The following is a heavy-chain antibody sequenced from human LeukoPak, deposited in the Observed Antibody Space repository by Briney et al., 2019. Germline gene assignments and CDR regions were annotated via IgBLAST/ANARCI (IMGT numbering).Heavy chain of an antibody. CDR1: GYSISSGYF. V-gene: IGHV4-38-2*02. Sequence: SETLSLTCTVSGYSISSGYFWGWVRQPPGKGLEWIGSIYPGGTTYYSPSLKSRLTISVDTSRNQLSLKLSFVNAADTAVYYCARERLAFDPWGQGTLVTVSS. CDR3: ARERLAFDP. CDR2: IYPGGTT. J-gene: IGHJ5*02.